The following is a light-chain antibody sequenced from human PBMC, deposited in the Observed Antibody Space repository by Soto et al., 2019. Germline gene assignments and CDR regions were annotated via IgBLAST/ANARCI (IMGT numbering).Light chain of an antibody. V-gene: IGLV1-51*01. CDR3: GAWGGGLSAVA. J-gene: IGLJ2*01. CDR2: DDN. Sequence: QSVLTQPPSVSAAPGPKVTISCSGSSSNIGNNFVSWYQQLPGTAPKLLIYDDNVRPSGVPDRFSGSKSGTSATLGITGLQTGDEADYYCGAWGGGLSAVAFGGGTKLTVL. CDR1: SSNIGNNF.